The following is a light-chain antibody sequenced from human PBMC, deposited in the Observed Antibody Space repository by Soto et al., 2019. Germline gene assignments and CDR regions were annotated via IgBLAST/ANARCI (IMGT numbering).Light chain of an antibody. CDR1: QGIRID. Sequence: DIQMTQSPSSLSASVGDRVTITCRASQGIRIDLGWFQQRPGKAPKRLIYGASSLQSGVPSRFSGSGSGTEFTLTIINLQPEDFSTYYCLQHNSFPRTFGQGTKVEIK. CDR3: LQHNSFPRT. V-gene: IGKV1-17*02. J-gene: IGKJ1*01. CDR2: GAS.